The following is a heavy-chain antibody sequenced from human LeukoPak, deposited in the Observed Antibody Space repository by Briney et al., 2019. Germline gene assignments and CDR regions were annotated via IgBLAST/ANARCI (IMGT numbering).Heavy chain of an antibody. Sequence: SETLSLTCTVSGGSLNTNTWWSWVRQPPGKGLEWIGSLYYSGSISYNPSLKSRVTISVDTSKNQFSLKLTSVTAADTAVYYCARVQYSSSVDSWGQGTLVTVSS. CDR2: LYYSGSI. D-gene: IGHD6-6*01. CDR1: GGSLNTNTW. V-gene: IGHV4-4*02. J-gene: IGHJ4*02. CDR3: ARVQYSSSVDS.